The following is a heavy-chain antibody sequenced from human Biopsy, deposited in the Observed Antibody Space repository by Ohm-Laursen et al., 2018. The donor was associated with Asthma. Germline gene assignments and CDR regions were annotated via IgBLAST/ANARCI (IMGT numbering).Heavy chain of an antibody. J-gene: IGHJ3*02. Sequence: ATVKISCKASGYTFINYAIHWVRQAPGHSLEWMGWINAANGNTKYSQKFQGRLTISRDTSASTAYVDLSSLRSEDTAVYYCARTYFDFLTGQVHDAFAMWGQGTMVTVSS. CDR3: ARTYFDFLTGQVHDAFAM. CDR1: GYTFINYA. V-gene: IGHV1-3*01. D-gene: IGHD3-9*01. CDR2: INAANGNT.